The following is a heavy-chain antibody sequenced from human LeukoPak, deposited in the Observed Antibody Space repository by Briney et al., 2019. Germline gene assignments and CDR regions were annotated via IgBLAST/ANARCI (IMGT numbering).Heavy chain of an antibody. CDR3: ARDQKSSSSFPVGYYYYYMDV. D-gene: IGHD6-13*01. Sequence: APVKVSCKASGYTFTGYYMHWVRQAPGQGLEWMGWINPNSGGTNYAQKFQGRVTMTRDTSISTAYMELSRLRSDDTAVYYCARDQKSSSSFPVGYYYYYMDVWGKGTTVTVSS. V-gene: IGHV1-2*02. J-gene: IGHJ6*03. CDR2: INPNSGGT. CDR1: GYTFTGYY.